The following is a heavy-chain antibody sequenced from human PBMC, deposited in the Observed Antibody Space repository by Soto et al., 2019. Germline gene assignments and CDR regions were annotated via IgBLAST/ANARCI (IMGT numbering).Heavy chain of an antibody. J-gene: IGHJ4*02. V-gene: IGHV1-3*01. CDR1: GYSFTTYA. CDR3: ARLLSFGELTLDS. D-gene: IGHD3-10*01. CDR2: INAGNGNT. Sequence: ASVQVSCKASGYSFTTYAIHWVRQAPGQRFEWIGWINAGNGNTKYSQKFQGRVTITRDSSATTTYMELSSLRSEDTAVYYCARLLSFGELTLDSWGQGSLVTVSS.